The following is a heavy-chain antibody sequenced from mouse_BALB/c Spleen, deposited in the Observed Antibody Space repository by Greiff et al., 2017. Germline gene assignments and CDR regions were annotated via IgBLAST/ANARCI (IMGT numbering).Heavy chain of an antibody. CDR2: ISSGSSTI. Sequence: DVHLVESGGGLVQPGGSRKLSCAASGFTFSSFGMHWVRQAPEKGLEWVAYISSGSSTIYYADTVKGRFTISRDNPKNTLFLQMTSLRSEDTAMYYCAREFLHLDYWGQGTTLTVSS. V-gene: IGHV5-17*02. CDR3: AREFLHLDY. CDR1: GFTFSSFG. J-gene: IGHJ2*01.